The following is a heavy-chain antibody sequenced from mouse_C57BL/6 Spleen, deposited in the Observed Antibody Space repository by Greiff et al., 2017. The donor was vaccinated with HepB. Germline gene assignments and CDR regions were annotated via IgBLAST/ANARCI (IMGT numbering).Heavy chain of an antibody. V-gene: IGHV1-55*01. CDR3: ARGSSNWGAPFAY. D-gene: IGHD4-1*01. J-gene: IGHJ3*01. CDR1: GYTFTSYW. CDR2: IYPGSGST. Sequence: QVQLQQPGAELVKPGASVKMSCKASGYTFTSYWITWVKQRPGQGLEWIGDIYPGSGSTNYNEKFKSKATLTVDTSSSTAYMQLSSLTSEDSAVYYCARGSSNWGAPFAYWGQGTLVTVSA.